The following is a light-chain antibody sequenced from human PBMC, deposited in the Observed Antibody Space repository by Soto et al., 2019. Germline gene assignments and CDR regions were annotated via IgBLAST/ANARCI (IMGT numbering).Light chain of an antibody. CDR2: GVT. J-gene: IGKJ2*01. V-gene: IGKV3-20*01. CDR1: HDVNNRY. Sequence: VLLTQSPGTLSLSPGERATLSCRASHDVNNRYFAWYQQKPGQAPRLLIYGVTSSATGIPDRFSGSGSGTDFTLTISRLEPEDFAVYYCEQYGAVPRTFGQGTKLEIK. CDR3: EQYGAVPRT.